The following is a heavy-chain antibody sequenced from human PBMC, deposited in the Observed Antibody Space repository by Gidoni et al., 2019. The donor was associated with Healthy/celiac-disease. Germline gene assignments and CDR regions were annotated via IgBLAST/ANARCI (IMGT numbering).Heavy chain of an antibody. Sequence: QVQLQLWGAGLLKPSETLSLTCAVYGWSFSGYYWSWIRQPPGKGLEWIGEINHSGSTNYNPCLKSRVTISVDTSKNQLSMKLSAVTAADTAVYYCASVAENLNWFDPWGQGTLVTVSS. CDR2: INHSGST. V-gene: IGHV4-34*01. CDR1: GWSFSGYY. J-gene: IGHJ5*02. CDR3: ASVAENLNWFDP.